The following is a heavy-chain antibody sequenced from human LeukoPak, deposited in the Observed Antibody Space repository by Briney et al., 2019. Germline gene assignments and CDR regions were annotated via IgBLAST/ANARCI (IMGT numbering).Heavy chain of an antibody. CDR3: ASSDYIYGATIPKNY. V-gene: IGHV4-4*07. J-gene: IGHJ4*02. CDR2: MCSGGST. D-gene: IGHD5-18*01. Sequence: SETLSLTCTVSGGSMSIYYWSWIRQPAGKGLEWIGRMCSGGSTNYNPSLRSRVTMSVDTSKNQFSLKLRSVTAADTAVYYCASSDYIYGATIPKNYWGQGTLVTVSS. CDR1: GGSMSIYY.